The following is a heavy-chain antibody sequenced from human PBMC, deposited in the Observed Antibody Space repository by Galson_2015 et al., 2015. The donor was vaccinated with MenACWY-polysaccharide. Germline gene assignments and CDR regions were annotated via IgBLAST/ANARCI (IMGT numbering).Heavy chain of an antibody. D-gene: IGHD4-17*01. CDR3: ARNGDQGAFDI. J-gene: IGHJ3*02. CDR1: GFTFSSYG. V-gene: IGHV3-33*08. Sequence: SLRLSCAVSGFTFSSYGMHWVRQAPGKGLEWVAVIWYDGSNKYYADSVKGRFTISRDNSKNTLYLQMNSLRAEDTAMYYCARNGDQGAFDIWGQGTMVTVSS. CDR2: IWYDGSNK.